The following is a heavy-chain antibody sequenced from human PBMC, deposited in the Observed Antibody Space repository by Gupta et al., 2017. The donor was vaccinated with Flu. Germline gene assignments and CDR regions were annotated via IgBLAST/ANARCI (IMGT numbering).Heavy chain of an antibody. CDR1: GFSFSNSY. CDR2: ISATSVYT. J-gene: IGHJ4*02. V-gene: IGHV3-11*05. CDR3: TRSLQSRTTVPFSDY. D-gene: IGHD4-17*01. Sequence: QVQLVESGGDFVKPGGPLRLSCAASGFSFSNSYMTWIRPAPGEGLDGVADISATSVYTYNARSVKGRCTISRDNAKTALYLQMNSLRAYDTAVYFCTRSLQSRTTVPFSDYWGQGTLVTVSS.